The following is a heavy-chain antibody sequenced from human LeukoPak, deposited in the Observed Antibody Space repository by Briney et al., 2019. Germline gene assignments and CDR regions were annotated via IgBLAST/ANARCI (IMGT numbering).Heavy chain of an antibody. D-gene: IGHD3-22*01. V-gene: IGHV4-34*01. J-gene: IGHJ4*02. CDR3: ARARGDYYDSSGYYSAFDY. Sequence: PSETLSLTCTVSGGSISSAGYYWSWIRQPPGKGLEWIGEINHSGSANYNPSLKSRVTISVDMSKNQFSLKLSSVTAADTAVYYCARARGDYYDSSGYYSAFDYWGQGTLVTVSS. CDR2: INHSGSA. CDR1: GGSISSAGYY.